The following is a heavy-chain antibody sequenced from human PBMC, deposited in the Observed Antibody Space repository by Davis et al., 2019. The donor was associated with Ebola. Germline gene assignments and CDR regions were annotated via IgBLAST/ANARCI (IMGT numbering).Heavy chain of an antibody. Sequence: PGGSLRLSCAAPGFPFSSYRMHCARHAPGTGLAWVSKINGDGTITNYADSVKGRFTISRDNAKNTLYLQMNSLRVEDAGLYFCARVATDWFDPWGQGTLVTVSS. CDR1: GFPFSSYR. J-gene: IGHJ5*02. CDR2: INGDGTIT. CDR3: ARVATDWFDP. V-gene: IGHV3-74*01.